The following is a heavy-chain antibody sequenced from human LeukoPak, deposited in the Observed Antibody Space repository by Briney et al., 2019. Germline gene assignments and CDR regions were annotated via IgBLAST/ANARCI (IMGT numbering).Heavy chain of an antibody. CDR3: ARESGSYHDAFDI. Sequence: GGSLRLSCAASGFTFSSYSMNWVRQAPGKGLEWVSYISSSSSTIYYADSVKGRFTISRDNAKNSLYLQMNGLRDEDTAVYYCARESGSYHDAFDIWGQGTMVTVSS. J-gene: IGHJ3*02. CDR2: ISSSSSTI. V-gene: IGHV3-48*02. D-gene: IGHD1-26*01. CDR1: GFTFSSYS.